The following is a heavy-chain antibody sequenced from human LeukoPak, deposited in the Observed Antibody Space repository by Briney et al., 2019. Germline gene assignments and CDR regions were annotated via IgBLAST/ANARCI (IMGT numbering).Heavy chain of an antibody. Sequence: GGSLRLSCAASGFTFSSYAMHWVRQAPGKGLEWVAVISYDGSNKYYADSMKGRFTISRDNSKNTLYLQMNSLRAEDTAVYYCARDLNSSSWYSAAGYWGQGTLVTVSS. CDR3: ARDLNSSSWYSAAGY. V-gene: IGHV3-30-3*01. D-gene: IGHD6-13*01. CDR2: ISYDGSNK. CDR1: GFTFSSYA. J-gene: IGHJ4*02.